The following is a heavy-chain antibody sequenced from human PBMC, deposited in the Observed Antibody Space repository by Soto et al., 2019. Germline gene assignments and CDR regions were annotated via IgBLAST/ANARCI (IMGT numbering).Heavy chain of an antibody. Sequence: QVQLVQSGAEVKKPGSSLKVSCKASGYTFTRYDINWVRQATGQGLEWLGWMNPNRGNTGYPQKFQGRVTMTRNTSISTAYLELSSLRSEDTAVYYCTREITDYGMDVGGQGNKVTIPS. CDR1: GYTFTRYD. J-gene: IGHJ6*02. D-gene: IGHD3-16*01. CDR2: MNPNRGNT. V-gene: IGHV1-8*01. CDR3: TREITDYGMDV.